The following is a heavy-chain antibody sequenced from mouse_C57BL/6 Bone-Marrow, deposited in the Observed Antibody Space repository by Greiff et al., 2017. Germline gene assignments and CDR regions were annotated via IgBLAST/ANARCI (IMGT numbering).Heavy chain of an antibody. CDR2: IWRGGST. CDR3: AKNWDYDNYYAMDY. J-gene: IGHJ4*01. Sequence: VQLQQSGPGLVQPSQSLSITCTVSGFSLPSYGVHWVRQSPGKGLEWLGVIWRGGSTDHNAAFMSRLSITKDNSKSQVFFKMNSLQADDTAIYYCAKNWDYDNYYAMDYWGQGTSVTVSS. V-gene: IGHV2-5*01. CDR1: GFSLPSYG. D-gene: IGHD2-4*01.